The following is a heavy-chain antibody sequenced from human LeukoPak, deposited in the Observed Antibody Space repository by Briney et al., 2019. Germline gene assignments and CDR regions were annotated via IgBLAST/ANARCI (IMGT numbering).Heavy chain of an antibody. J-gene: IGHJ4*02. D-gene: IGHD1-26*01. CDR2: IGSSSSSI. CDR3: TRDRWELRGEFVY. Sequence: GGSLRLSCAASGFMFSGYSMNWVRQAPGKGLEWVSSIGSSSSSIYYADSVKGRFTISRDNAKNSLYLQMNSLRAEDTAVYYCTRDRWELRGEFVYWGQGTLVTVSS. V-gene: IGHV3-21*01. CDR1: GFMFSGYS.